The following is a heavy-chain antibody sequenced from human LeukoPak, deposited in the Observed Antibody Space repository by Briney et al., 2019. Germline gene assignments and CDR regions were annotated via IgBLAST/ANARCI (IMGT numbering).Heavy chain of an antibody. CDR3: ARAGYGDYLGDY. CDR1: GGSISRYY. J-gene: IGHJ4*02. Sequence: SETLSLTCMVSGGSISRYYWSGIRPPPGKGLEWIGYIYNSGNTNYNPSLKSRVTISVDASKNQSALKLSSVTAADTAVYYCARAGYGDYLGDYWGQGTLVTVSS. D-gene: IGHD4-17*01. CDR2: IYNSGNT. V-gene: IGHV4-59*01.